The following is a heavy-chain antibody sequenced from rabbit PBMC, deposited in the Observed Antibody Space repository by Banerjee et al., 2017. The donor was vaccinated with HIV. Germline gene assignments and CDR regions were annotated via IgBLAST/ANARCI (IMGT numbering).Heavy chain of an antibody. J-gene: IGHJ6*01. CDR1: GFDFSSYYM. CDR3: ARTYDDYGDL. D-gene: IGHD2-1*01. CDR2: IDPDFGNT. V-gene: IGHV1S39*01. Sequence: QEHLKESGGGLVQPGGSLKLSCKGSGFDFSSYYMSWVRQAPGKGLEWIGYIDPDFGNTYYASWVIGRFTISKSSSTTVTLQMTSLTAADTATYFCARTYDDYGDLWGPGTLVTVS.